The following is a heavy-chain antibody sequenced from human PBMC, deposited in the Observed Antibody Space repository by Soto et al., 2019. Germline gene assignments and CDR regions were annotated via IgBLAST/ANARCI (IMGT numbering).Heavy chain of an antibody. Sequence: PSETLSLTCTVSGGSISGYYWSWIRQPPGKGLEWIGYIYYSGSTNYNPSLKSRVTISVDTSKNQFSLKLSSVTAADTAVYYCARRRGYCSGGSCLAWFDPWGQGTLVTVSS. V-gene: IGHV4-59*08. CDR3: ARRRGYCSGGSCLAWFDP. J-gene: IGHJ5*02. CDR1: GGSISGYY. D-gene: IGHD2-15*01. CDR2: IYYSGST.